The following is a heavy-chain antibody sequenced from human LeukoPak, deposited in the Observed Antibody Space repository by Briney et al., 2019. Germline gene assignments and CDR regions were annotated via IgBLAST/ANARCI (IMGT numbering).Heavy chain of an antibody. CDR1: GGSISSYY. J-gene: IGHJ6*02. CDR3: ARIDSSGSHGMDV. CDR2: IYYSGST. Sequence: SETLSLTCTVSGGSISSYYWSWIRQPPGKGLEWIGYIYYSGSTNYNPSLKSRVTISVDTSKNQFSLKLSSVTAADTAVYYCARIDSSGSHGMDVWGQGTTVTVSS. D-gene: IGHD1-14*01. V-gene: IGHV4-59*08.